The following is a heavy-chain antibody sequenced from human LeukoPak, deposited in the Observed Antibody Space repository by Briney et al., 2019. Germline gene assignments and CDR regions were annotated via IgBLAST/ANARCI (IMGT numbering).Heavy chain of an antibody. J-gene: IGHJ4*02. CDR3: AKGWNGDYAFDY. CDR2: ISGDGGSS. V-gene: IGHV3-43*02. D-gene: IGHD4-17*01. CDR1: GFTFSSYA. Sequence: GGSLRLSCAASGFTFSSYAMHWVRQAPGKGLEWVSLISGDGGSSYYADSVKGRFTISRDNSKNSLYLQMNSLRTEDTALYYCAKGWNGDYAFDYWGQGTLVTVSS.